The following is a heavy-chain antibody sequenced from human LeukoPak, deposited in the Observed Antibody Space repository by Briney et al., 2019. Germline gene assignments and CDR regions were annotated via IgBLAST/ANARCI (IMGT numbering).Heavy chain of an antibody. Sequence: ASETLSLTCAVSGGSISGYYWSWIRQPAGKGLEWIGRIYSSGTTNYNPSLRRRVTMVVDKSQNQISLRPSSVTAADTAVYYCARDRTLMTGYFDLWGRGTLVTVSS. CDR3: ARDRTLMTGYFDL. V-gene: IGHV4-4*07. J-gene: IGHJ2*01. CDR1: GGSISGYY. D-gene: IGHD3-9*01. CDR2: IYSSGTT.